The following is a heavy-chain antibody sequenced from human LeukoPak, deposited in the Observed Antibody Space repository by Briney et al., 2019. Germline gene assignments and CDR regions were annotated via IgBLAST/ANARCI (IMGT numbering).Heavy chain of an antibody. J-gene: IGHJ4*02. CDR1: GGSFSGYY. CDR2: INHSGST. Sequence: SETLSLTCAVYGGSFSGYYWSWIRHPPGKGLEWIGEINHSGSTNYNPSLKSRVTISVDTSKNQFSLKLSSVTAADTAVYYCARDPDYWGQGTLVTVSS. V-gene: IGHV4-34*01. CDR3: ARDPDY.